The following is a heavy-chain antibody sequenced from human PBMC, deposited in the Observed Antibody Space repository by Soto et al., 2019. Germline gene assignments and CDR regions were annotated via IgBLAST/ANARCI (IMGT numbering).Heavy chain of an antibody. CDR1: GYFIGAGGYY. J-gene: IGHJ5*02. CDR2: FYSSGSI. D-gene: IGHD6-19*01. Sequence: SEALSLTCFVSGYFIGAGGYYWSWIRHHPGKGLEWIGSFYSSGSIIYNPSLRSRVSISGDMSTNQFSMSLTSVTAADTARYYCARMYSSGSGWFHPWGQGTLVTVSS. CDR3: ARMYSSGSGWFHP. V-gene: IGHV4-31*02.